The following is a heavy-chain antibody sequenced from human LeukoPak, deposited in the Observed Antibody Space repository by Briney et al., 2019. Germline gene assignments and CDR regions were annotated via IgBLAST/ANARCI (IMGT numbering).Heavy chain of an antibody. J-gene: IGHJ6*04. CDR2: ISSSSSYI. Sequence: GGSLRLSCAASGFTFSSYSMSWVRQAPGKGLEWVSSISSSSSYIYYADSVKGRFTISRDNAKNSLYLQMNSLRAEDTAVYYCARRLSSPFDYYYGMDVWGKGTTVTVSS. V-gene: IGHV3-21*01. CDR1: GFTFSSYS. CDR3: ARRLSSPFDYYYGMDV.